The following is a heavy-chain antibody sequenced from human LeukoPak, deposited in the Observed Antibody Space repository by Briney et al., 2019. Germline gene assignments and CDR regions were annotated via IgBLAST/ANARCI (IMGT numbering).Heavy chain of an antibody. CDR1: GFTFSSYW. CDR2: INSDGSST. V-gene: IGHV3-74*01. J-gene: IGHJ4*02. Sequence: GGSLRLSCAASGFTFSSYWMHWVRQAPGKGLAWVSRINSDGSSTSYADSVKGRFTISRDNAKNTLYLQMNSLRAEDTAVYYCAREDITTVTYPVDYWGQGTLVAVSS. D-gene: IGHD4-17*01. CDR3: AREDITTVTYPVDY.